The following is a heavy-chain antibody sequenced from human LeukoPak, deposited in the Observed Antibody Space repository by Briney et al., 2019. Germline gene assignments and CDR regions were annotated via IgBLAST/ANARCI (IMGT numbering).Heavy chain of an antibody. D-gene: IGHD1-7*01. V-gene: IGHV1-69*05. CDR1: GGTLSSYA. J-gene: IGHJ5*02. CDR3: ARDNYAGANWFDP. Sequence: SVNVSCTASGGTLSSYAISWVRQAPGQGLEWMGGIIPIFGTANYAQKFQGRVTITTDESTSTAYMELSSLRSEDPAVYYCARDNYAGANWFDPWGQGTLVTVSS. CDR2: IIPIFGTA.